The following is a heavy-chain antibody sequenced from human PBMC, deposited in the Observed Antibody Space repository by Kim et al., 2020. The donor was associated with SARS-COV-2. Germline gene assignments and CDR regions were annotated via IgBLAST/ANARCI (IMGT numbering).Heavy chain of an antibody. D-gene: IGHD1-1*01. Sequence: GGSLRLSCAASGFTFSSYGMHWVRQAPGKGLEWVAVISYDGSNKYYADSVKGRFTISRDNSKNTLYLQMNSLRAEDTAVYYCAKDRELEESYGMDVWGQGTTVTVSS. CDR1: GFTFSSYG. J-gene: IGHJ6*02. CDR3: AKDRELEESYGMDV. V-gene: IGHV3-30*18. CDR2: ISYDGSNK.